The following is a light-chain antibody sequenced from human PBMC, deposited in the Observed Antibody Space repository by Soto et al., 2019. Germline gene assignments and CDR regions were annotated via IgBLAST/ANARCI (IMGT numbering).Light chain of an antibody. J-gene: IGLJ3*02. CDR3: SSFTTSSTGV. CDR1: SSDVGVYNY. Sequence: QSALTQPASVSGSPGQSMTISCTGTSSDVGVYNYVSWYQQHPGKAPKLIIYEVSNRPSGVSNRFSGSKSGNTASLTISGLQPEDDGDYFCSSFTTSSTGVFGGGTKVTVL. V-gene: IGLV2-14*01. CDR2: EVS.